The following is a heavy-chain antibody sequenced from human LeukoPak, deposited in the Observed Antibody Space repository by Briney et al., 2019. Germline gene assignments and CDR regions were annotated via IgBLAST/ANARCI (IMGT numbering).Heavy chain of an antibody. V-gene: IGHV1-2*02. CDR2: INPNSGGT. Sequence: ASVKVSCKASGYTFTGYYMHWVRQAPGQGLEWMGWINPNSGGTNYAQKFQGRVTMTRDTSISTAYMELSRLRSDDTAVYYCARVDCSGGSCRYYYYGMDVWGQGTTATVSS. CDR1: GYTFTGYY. J-gene: IGHJ6*02. D-gene: IGHD2-15*01. CDR3: ARVDCSGGSCRYYYYGMDV.